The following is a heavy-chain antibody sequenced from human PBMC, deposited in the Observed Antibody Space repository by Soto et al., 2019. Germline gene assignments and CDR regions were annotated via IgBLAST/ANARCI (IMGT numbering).Heavy chain of an antibody. V-gene: IGHV4-31*03. CDR3: ARGSLNAVWYFDL. Sequence: QVQLQESGPGLVKPSQTLSLTCSVSGGSISSTSNRWSWIRQHPGQGLEWIGYISNSGATYYNPSLKSRVAISADTSKNQFSLNLNSVTAADTAVYYCARGSLNAVWYFDLWGRGTQVTVSS. CDR1: GGSISSTSNR. D-gene: IGHD2-8*01. CDR2: ISNSGAT. J-gene: IGHJ2*01.